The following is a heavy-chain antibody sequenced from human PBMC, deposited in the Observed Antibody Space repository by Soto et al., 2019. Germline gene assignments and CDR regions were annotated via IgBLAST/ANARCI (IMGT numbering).Heavy chain of an antibody. CDR3: AKNPGYYYDSTGYHFDY. J-gene: IGHJ4*02. V-gene: IGHV3-53*05. CDR2: IYSGGTT. D-gene: IGHD3-22*01. Sequence: GGSLRLSCVVSGFTVSSTNYMSWVRQAPGKGLEWASVIYSGGTTFYADSVKGRFTISRDNSKNTLDLQMNSLRAEDTAVYYCAKNPGYYYDSTGYHFDYWGQGTLVTVSS. CDR1: GFTVSSTNY.